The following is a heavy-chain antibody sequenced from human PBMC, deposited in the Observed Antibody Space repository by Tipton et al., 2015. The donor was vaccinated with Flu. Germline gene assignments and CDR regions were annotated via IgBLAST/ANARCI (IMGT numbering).Heavy chain of an antibody. CDR2: IYNSEYT. CDR1: GGSIGSYY. V-gene: IGHV4-4*09. CDR3: ARRDYSNYVSDPKNWFDP. D-gene: IGHD4-11*01. J-gene: IGHJ5*02. Sequence: TLSLTCTVSGGSIGSYYWNWIRQPPGKGLEWIGYIYNSEYTKYNPSLKSRVIISVNKSKNQFSLKVISVTAADTALYYCARRDYSNYVSDPKNWFDPWGQGTLVTVSS.